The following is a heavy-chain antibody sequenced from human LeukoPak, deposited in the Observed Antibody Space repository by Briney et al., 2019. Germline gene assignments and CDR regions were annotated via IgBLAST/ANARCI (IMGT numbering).Heavy chain of an antibody. Sequence: PSDTLSLTCTVSGGSIITYYCSWIRQPAGKGLEWLGRIYASGSTNYNPSLKSRVTMSVDTSKNQFSLKLSSVTDADTAVYYCAREDYSNYDSPSWFDLWGQGTLVPVSS. CDR3: AREDYSNYDSPSWFDL. V-gene: IGHV4-4*07. CDR2: IYASGST. CDR1: GGSIITYY. D-gene: IGHD4-11*01. J-gene: IGHJ5*02.